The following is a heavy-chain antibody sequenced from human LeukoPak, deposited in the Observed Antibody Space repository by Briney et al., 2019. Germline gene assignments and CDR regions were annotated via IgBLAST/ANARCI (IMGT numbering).Heavy chain of an antibody. D-gene: IGHD1-26*01. CDR1: GFTFSDYY. J-gene: IGHJ4*02. CDR3: VKSGGYGLIDY. CDR2: IYYSGST. V-gene: IGHV4-59*04. Sequence: GSLRLSCAASGFTFSDYYMSWIRQPPGKGLEWIGNIYYSGSTYYNASLQSRVTILIDTSKNQFSLRLNSVTAADTAMYFCVKSGGYGLIDYWGQGTLVTVSS.